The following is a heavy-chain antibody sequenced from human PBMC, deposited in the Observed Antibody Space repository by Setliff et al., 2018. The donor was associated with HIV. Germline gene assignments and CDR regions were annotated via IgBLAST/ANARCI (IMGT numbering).Heavy chain of an antibody. Sequence: SVKVSCKASGYTFTGYYMHWVRQAPGQGLEWMGGIIPIFGTANYAQKFQGRVTITTDESTSTAYMELSSLRSEDTAVYYCAYCSGGSCIHWGQGTLVTVSS. CDR2: IIPIFGTA. D-gene: IGHD2-15*01. J-gene: IGHJ4*02. V-gene: IGHV1-69*05. CDR1: GYTFTGYY. CDR3: AYCSGGSCIH.